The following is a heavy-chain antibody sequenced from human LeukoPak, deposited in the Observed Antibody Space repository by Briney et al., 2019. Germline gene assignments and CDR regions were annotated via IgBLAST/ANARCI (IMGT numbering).Heavy chain of an antibody. CDR1: GFTVSSKY. CDR2: IYSGGGT. CDR3: ARGCSSTSCYGFDY. Sequence: GVSLRLSCAASGFTVSSKYMSWVRQAPGKGLEWVSVIYSGGGTYYADSVKGRFTISRDNSKNTLYLQMNSLRAEDTAVYYCARGCSSTSCYGFDYWGQGTLVTVSS. D-gene: IGHD2-2*01. J-gene: IGHJ4*02. V-gene: IGHV3-53*01.